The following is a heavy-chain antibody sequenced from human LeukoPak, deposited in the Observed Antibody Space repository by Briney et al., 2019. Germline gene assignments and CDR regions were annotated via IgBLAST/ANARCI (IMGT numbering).Heavy chain of an antibody. V-gene: IGHV3-7*01. J-gene: IGHJ4*02. D-gene: IGHD1-20*01. CDR3: ARLLPWYNWNPVVFDY. CDR1: GFTFSSYW. Sequence: GGSLRLSCAASGFTFSSYWMSWVRQAPEKGLEWVANIKQDGSEKYYVDSVKGRFTISRDNAKNSLYLQMKSLRVEDTAVYFCARLLPWYNWNPVVFDYWGQGTLVTVSS. CDR2: IKQDGSEK.